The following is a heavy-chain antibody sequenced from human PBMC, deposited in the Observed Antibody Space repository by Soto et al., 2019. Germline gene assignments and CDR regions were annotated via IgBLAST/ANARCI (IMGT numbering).Heavy chain of an antibody. CDR2: IIPIFGTA. V-gene: IGHV1-69*01. CDR3: ARDPPPPEYGSGRQRSKYGMDV. D-gene: IGHD3-10*01. Sequence: QVQLVQSGAEVKKPGSSVKVSCKASGGTFSSYAISWVRQAPGQGLEWMGGIIPIFGTANYAQKFQGRVTITADESTRKADQELSSLRYEDTAVYYCARDPPPPEYGSGRQRSKYGMDVWGQGTTVTVSS. J-gene: IGHJ6*02. CDR1: GGTFSSYA.